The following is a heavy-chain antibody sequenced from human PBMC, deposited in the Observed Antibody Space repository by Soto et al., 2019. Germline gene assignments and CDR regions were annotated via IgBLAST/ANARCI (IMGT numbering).Heavy chain of an antibody. CDR3: AISGGQQLHPGPSGGH. CDR1: GYIFINYW. J-gene: IGHJ4*02. V-gene: IGHV5-51*03. Sequence: EVQLVQSGAEVKKPGESLKISCNGSGYIFINYWIGWVRQMPGKGLEWMGVIYPGDSDTRYSPSFQGQVTISADKSINTAYLQWSSLNATDTAMYYCAISGGQQLHPGPSGGHRGQGTLVTVSS. CDR2: IYPGDSDT. D-gene: IGHD6-13*01.